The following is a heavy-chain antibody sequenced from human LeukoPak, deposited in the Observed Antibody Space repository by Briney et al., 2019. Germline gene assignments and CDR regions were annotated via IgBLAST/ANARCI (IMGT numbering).Heavy chain of an antibody. D-gene: IGHD2-21*01. J-gene: IGHJ4*02. Sequence: PGGSLRLSCAASGFTFSSYAMSWVRQAPGKGLEWVSAISGSGGSTYYADSVKGRFTISRDNSKNTLYLQMNSLRAEDTAVYYCAKDKPTHCGGDCYPEYYFDYWGQGTLVTVSS. CDR1: GFTFSSYA. V-gene: IGHV3-23*01. CDR2: ISGSGGST. CDR3: AKDKPTHCGGDCYPEYYFDY.